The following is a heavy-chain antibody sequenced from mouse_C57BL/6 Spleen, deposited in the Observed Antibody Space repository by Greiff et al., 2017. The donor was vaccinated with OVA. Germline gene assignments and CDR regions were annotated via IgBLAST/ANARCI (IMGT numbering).Heavy chain of an antibody. Sequence: VQLQQSGAELVRPGASVTLSCKASGYTFTDYEMHWVKQTPVHGLEWIGAIDPETGGTAYNQKFKGKAILTADKSSSTAYMELRILTSEDSAVYYCTNLLLRYSIFDYWGQGTTLTVSS. D-gene: IGHD1-1*01. CDR1: GYTFTDYE. CDR3: TNLLLRYSIFDY. CDR2: IDPETGGT. V-gene: IGHV1-15*01. J-gene: IGHJ2*01.